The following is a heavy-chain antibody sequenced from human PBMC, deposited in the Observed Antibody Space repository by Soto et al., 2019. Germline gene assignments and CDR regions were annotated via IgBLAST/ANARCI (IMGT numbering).Heavy chain of an antibody. CDR2: ISGRGGST. J-gene: IGHJ6*02. CDR1: GFTFNTYA. D-gene: IGHD2-2*02. Sequence: EVQLLESGGGLVQPGGSLRLSCAASGFTFNTYAMSWVRQAPGKGLEWVSSISGRGGSTYYADSVKGRFTVSRDNSKNTLYLQMISLRVEDTALYYCAKDLFPARDSLYGLDVWGQGTTVTVSS. CDR3: AKDLFPARDSLYGLDV. V-gene: IGHV3-23*01.